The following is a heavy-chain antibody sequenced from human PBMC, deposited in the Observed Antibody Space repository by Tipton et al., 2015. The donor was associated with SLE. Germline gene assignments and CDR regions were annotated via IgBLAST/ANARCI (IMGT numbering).Heavy chain of an antibody. D-gene: IGHD3-3*01. CDR3: ARGLPIFGP. Sequence: TLSLTCAVYGGSFSGYYWSWIRQPPGKGLEWIGEINHSGSTNYNQSLKSRVTISVDTSKNQFSLKLSSVTAADTAVYYCARGLPIFGPWGQGTMVTVSS. CDR1: GGSFSGYY. J-gene: IGHJ3*01. V-gene: IGHV4-34*01. CDR2: INHSGST.